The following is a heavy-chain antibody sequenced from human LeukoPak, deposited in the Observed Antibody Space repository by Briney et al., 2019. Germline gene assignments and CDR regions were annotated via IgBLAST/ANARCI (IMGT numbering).Heavy chain of an antibody. J-gene: IGHJ4*02. CDR2: INPNSGGT. CDR3: ARGLRGGYCSSTSCHLDY. V-gene: IGHV1-2*02. Sequence: ASVKVSCKASGYTFTGYYMHWVRQAPGQGLEWMGWINPNSGGTNYAQKFQGRVTMTRDTSISTAYMELSRLRSDDTAVYYCARGLRGGYCSSTSCHLDYWGQGTLVTVSS. D-gene: IGHD2-2*01. CDR1: GYTFTGYY.